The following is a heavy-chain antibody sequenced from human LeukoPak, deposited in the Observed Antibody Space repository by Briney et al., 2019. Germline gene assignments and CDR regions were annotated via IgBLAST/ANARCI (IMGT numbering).Heavy chain of an antibody. CDR2: INHSGST. J-gene: IGHJ4*02. Sequence: SQTLSLTCTVSGGSISSGSYYWSWIRQPPGKGLEWIGEINHSGSTNYNPSLKSRVTISVDTSKNQYSLKLSSVTAADTAVYYCARGLAVAGTGWGQGTLVTVSS. CDR3: ARGLAVAGTG. V-gene: IGHV4-39*07. CDR1: GGSISSGSYY. D-gene: IGHD6-19*01.